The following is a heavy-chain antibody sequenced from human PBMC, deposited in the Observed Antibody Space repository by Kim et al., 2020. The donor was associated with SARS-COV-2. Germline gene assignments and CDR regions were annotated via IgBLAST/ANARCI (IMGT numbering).Heavy chain of an antibody. Sequence: FQGRVTMTRDTSTSTVYMELSSLRAEDTAVYYCARGGEITIFGVVIHLDPWGQGTLVTVSS. V-gene: IGHV1-46*01. J-gene: IGHJ5*02. CDR3: ARGGEITIFGVVIHLDP. D-gene: IGHD3-3*01.